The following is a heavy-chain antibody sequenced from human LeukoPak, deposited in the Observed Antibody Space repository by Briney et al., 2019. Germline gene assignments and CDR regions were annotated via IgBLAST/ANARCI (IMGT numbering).Heavy chain of an antibody. CDR2: ISSSGSTI. D-gene: IGHD1-26*01. V-gene: IGHV3-48*03. J-gene: IGHJ6*03. CDR3: ARGPRVGAAGFVSYHYIDV. Sequence: GGSLRLSCAASGFTFSSYEMNWVRQAPGKGLEWVSYISSSGSTIYYADSVKGRFTISRDNAKNSLYLQMNSLRAEDTALYYCARGPRVGAAGFVSYHYIDVWGKGTTVTISS. CDR1: GFTFSSYE.